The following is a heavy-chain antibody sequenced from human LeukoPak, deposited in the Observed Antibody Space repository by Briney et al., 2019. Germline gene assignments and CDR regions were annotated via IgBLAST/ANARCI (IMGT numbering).Heavy chain of an antibody. V-gene: IGHV3-23*01. J-gene: IGHJ6*02. CDR1: GFTFSSYA. D-gene: IGHD5-12*01. CDR3: AKSGYPNYYYYYGMDV. CDR2: ISGSGGST. Sequence: GGSLRLSCAASGFTFSSYAMSWVRQAPGKGLEWVSAISGSGGSTYYADSVKGRFTISRDNSKNTLYLQMNSLRAEDTAVYYCAKSGYPNYYYYYGMDVWGQGTTVTVSS.